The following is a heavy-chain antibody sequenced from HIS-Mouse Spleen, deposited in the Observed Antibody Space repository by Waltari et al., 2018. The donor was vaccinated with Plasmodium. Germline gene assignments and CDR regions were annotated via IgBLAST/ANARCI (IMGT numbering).Heavy chain of an antibody. D-gene: IGHD4-4*01. Sequence: QLQLQESGPGLVTPSETLSPPCPVHGGSIRRSRYSLGRIRPTPGKGLEWIGSIYYSGSTYYNPSLKSRVTISVDTSKNQFSLKLSSVTAADTAVYYCASLPRVEEVTTPFYYYYYGMDVWGQGTTVTVSS. V-gene: IGHV4-39*01. J-gene: IGHJ6*02. CDR3: ASLPRVEEVTTPFYYYYYGMDV. CDR2: IYYSGST. CDR1: GGSIRRSRYS.